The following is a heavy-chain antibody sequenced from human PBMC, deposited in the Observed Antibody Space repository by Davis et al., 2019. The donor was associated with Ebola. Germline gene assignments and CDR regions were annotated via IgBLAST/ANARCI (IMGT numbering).Heavy chain of an antibody. CDR2: INHSGST. V-gene: IGHV4-34*01. CDR1: GFTFSSYW. Sequence: GSLRLSCAASGFTFSSYWMSWVRQAPGKGLEWIGEINHSGSTNYNPSLKSRVTISVDTSKNQFSLKLSSVTAADTAVYYCARGRVRADYWGQGTLVTVSS. J-gene: IGHJ4*02. D-gene: IGHD2-21*01. CDR3: ARGRVRADY.